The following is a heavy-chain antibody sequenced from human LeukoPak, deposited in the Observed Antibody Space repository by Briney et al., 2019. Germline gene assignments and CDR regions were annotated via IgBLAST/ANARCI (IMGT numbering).Heavy chain of an antibody. CDR1: GGSISSGGYS. D-gene: IGHD6-13*01. V-gene: IGHV4-31*03. Sequence: PSQTLSLTCTVSGGSISSGGYSWSWIRQLPGKGLEWIGYIYYSGTTYYNPSLKSRVTISVDTSKNQFSLKLSSVTAADTAVYYCAREGQAAGTSFDYWGQGTLVTVSS. CDR3: AREGQAAGTSFDY. J-gene: IGHJ4*02. CDR2: IYYSGTT.